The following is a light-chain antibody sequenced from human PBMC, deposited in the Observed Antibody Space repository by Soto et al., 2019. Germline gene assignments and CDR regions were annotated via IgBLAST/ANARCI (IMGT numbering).Light chain of an antibody. J-gene: IGKJ1*01. Sequence: DIQMTQSPATLDGSVGDRVTITCRASQSISSYLNWYQQKPGKTPKLLSYAASSLQSGVPSRFSGSGSGTDCTLTSSSLKPEDFATYYCQQSYSTPQTFGQGTKVDIK. V-gene: IGKV1-39*01. CDR2: AAS. CDR1: QSISSY. CDR3: QQSYSTPQT.